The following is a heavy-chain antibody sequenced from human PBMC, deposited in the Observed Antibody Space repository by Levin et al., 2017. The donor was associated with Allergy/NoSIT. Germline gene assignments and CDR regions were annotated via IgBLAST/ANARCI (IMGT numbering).Heavy chain of an antibody. J-gene: IGHJ5*01. Sequence: SETLSLTCTVSGGSISSYYWSWIRQPPVKGLEWIAYIYYTGSTNYNPSLKSRVTMSIDTSKNQFSLKLSSVTAADTAVYYCAREGYSSGFHWFDSWGQGTLVTVSS. CDR1: GGSISSYY. CDR2: IYYTGST. V-gene: IGHV4-59*01. D-gene: IGHD6-19*01. CDR3: AREGYSSGFHWFDS.